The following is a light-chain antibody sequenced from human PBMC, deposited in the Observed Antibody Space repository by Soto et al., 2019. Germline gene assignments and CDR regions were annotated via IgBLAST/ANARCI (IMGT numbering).Light chain of an antibody. CDR2: DVN. CDR3: CSYTSISTLV. V-gene: IGLV2-14*03. J-gene: IGLJ2*01. CDR1: SSDVGGYDY. Sequence: QSVLTQPASVSGSPGQSITLSCTGTSSDVGGYDYVSWCQQHPGKAPELIIYDVNNRPSGVSNRFSGSKSGNTASLTISGLQAEDEADYYCCSYTSISTLVFGGGTKLTVL.